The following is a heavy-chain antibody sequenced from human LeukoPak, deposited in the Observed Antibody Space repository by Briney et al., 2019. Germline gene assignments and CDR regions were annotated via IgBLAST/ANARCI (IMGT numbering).Heavy chain of an antibody. CDR1: GFSFSTYY. D-gene: IGHD1-14*01. CDR3: VRENHGSFDY. V-gene: IGHV3-21*01. J-gene: IGHJ4*02. Sequence: GGSLRLSCAASGFSFSTYYVNWVRQAPGKGLEWVACISSGSTYIFYADSVRGRFAVSRDNAKNSLYLQMNSLRADDTAVYYCVRENHGSFDYWGRGSLATVSS. CDR2: ISSGSTYI.